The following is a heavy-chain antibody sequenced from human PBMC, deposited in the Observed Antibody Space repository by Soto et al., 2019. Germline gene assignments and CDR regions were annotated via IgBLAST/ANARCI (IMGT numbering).Heavy chain of an antibody. D-gene: IGHD2-2*01. V-gene: IGHV3-30-3*01. CDR1: GFTFSSYS. J-gene: IGHJ4*02. CDR3: AREIYATAWSYFDY. Sequence: QVQLVESGGGVVQPGRSLRLSCAASGFTFSSYSLHWVRQAPGKGPEWVAVISNDGSKKYYADSVKGRFTLSRDYSENTLYLQMNSLRAEDTAVYYCAREIYATAWSYFDYWGQGTLVTVSS. CDR2: ISNDGSKK.